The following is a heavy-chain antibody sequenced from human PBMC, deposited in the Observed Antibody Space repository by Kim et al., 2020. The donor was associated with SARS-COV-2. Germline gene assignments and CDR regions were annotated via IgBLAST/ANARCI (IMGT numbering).Heavy chain of an antibody. V-gene: IGHV3-15*01. CDR1: GFTFSNAW. CDR3: TTDSTQYSSSWPIYYYYYGMDV. J-gene: IGHJ6*02. CDR2: IKSKTDGGTT. D-gene: IGHD6-13*01. Sequence: GGSLRLSCAASGFTFSNAWMSWVRQAPGKGLEWVGRIKSKTDGGTTDYAAPVKGRFTISRDDSKNTLYLQMNSLKTEDTAVYYCTTDSTQYSSSWPIYYYYYGMDVWGQGTTVTVSS.